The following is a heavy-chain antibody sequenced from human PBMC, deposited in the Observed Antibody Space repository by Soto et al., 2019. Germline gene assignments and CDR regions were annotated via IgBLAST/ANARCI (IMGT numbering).Heavy chain of an antibody. CDR3: ARVGPTIFGVVPRFDP. D-gene: IGHD3-3*01. J-gene: IGHJ5*02. Sequence: GGSLRLSCAASGFTFSSYWMHWVRQAPGKGLVWVSRINSDGSSTSYADSVKGRFTISRDNAKNTLYLQMNSLRAEDTAVYYCARVGPTIFGVVPRFDPWGQGTLVTVSS. V-gene: IGHV3-74*01. CDR2: INSDGSST. CDR1: GFTFSSYW.